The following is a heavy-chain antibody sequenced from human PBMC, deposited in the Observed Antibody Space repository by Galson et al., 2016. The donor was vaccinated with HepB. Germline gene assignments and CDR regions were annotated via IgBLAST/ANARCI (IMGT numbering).Heavy chain of an antibody. D-gene: IGHD2/OR15-2a*01. CDR3: ARHEELIYYFDS. CDR2: ISYTERT. CDR1: VGSVTTNTYY. J-gene: IGHJ4*02. V-gene: IGHV4-39*01. Sequence: TVSVGSVTTNTYYWGWLRQPPGKGLEWIGSISYTERTYFSPSLKSRVTISVDTSKNQVSLNLSSVTAADTAVYYCARHEELIYYFDSWGQGTLVTVSS.